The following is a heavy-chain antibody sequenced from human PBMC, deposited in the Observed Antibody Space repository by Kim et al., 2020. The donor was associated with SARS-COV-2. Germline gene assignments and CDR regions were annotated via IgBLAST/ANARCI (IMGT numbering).Heavy chain of an antibody. Sequence: KGRFTITRNNSKNTLYLQMNSLRAEDTAVDYCAKDLYIVVVVAASNALDYWGQGTLVTVSS. J-gene: IGHJ4*02. D-gene: IGHD2-15*01. CDR3: AKDLYIVVVVAASNALDY. V-gene: IGHV3-23*01.